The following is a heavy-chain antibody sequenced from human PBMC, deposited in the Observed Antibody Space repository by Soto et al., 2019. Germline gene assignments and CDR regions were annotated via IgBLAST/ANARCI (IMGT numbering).Heavy chain of an antibody. J-gene: IGHJ4*02. CDR3: VTGQYCDY. V-gene: IGHV3-15*01. CDR1: GFTFSNAW. Sequence: GGSLRLSCIGSGFTFSNAWINWVRQAPGKGLEWVGRIKSKPDGGTADYAAPVKGRFTISRDDSRNSVYLQMNSLKTEDTALYYCVTGQYCDYWGQGTLVTVSS. CDR2: IKSKPDGGTA.